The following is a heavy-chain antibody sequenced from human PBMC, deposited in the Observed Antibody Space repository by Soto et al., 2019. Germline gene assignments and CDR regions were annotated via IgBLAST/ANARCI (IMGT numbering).Heavy chain of an antibody. Sequence: SQPLSLPCAISGDSVSSNSAAWNWIRQSPSRGLEWLGRTYYRSKWYNDYAVSVKSRITINPDTSKNQFSLQLNSVTPEDTAVYYCAREITIFGVVIYYVMDVRGQRSTVTVSS. CDR3: AREITIFGVVIYYVMDV. D-gene: IGHD3-3*01. J-gene: IGHJ6*02. CDR2: TYYRSKWYN. CDR1: GDSVSSNSAA. V-gene: IGHV6-1*01.